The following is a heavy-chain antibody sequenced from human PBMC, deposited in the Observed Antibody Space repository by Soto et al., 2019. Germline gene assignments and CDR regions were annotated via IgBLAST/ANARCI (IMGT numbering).Heavy chain of an antibody. CDR1: GGSISSYY. J-gene: IGHJ4*02. CDR3: ASQYDSSGYFPFDY. CDR2: IYTSGST. V-gene: IGHV4-4*07. Sequence: SETLSLTCTVSGGSISSYYWSWIRQPAGKGLEWIGRIYTSGSTNYNPSLKSRVTMSVDTSKNQFSLKLSSVTAADTAVYYCASQYDSSGYFPFDYWGQGTLVTVSS. D-gene: IGHD3-22*01.